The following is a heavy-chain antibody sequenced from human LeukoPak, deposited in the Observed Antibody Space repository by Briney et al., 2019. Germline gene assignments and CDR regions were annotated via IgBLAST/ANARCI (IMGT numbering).Heavy chain of an antibody. V-gene: IGHV1-69*05. D-gene: IGHD4-23*01. CDR1: GGTFSSYA. CDR2: IIPIFGTA. CDR3: AREQTPLPAPDAFDI. J-gene: IGHJ3*02. Sequence: GASVKVSCKASGGTFSSYAISWVRQAPGQGLEWMERIIPIFGTANYAQKFQGRVTITTDESTSTAYMELSSLRSEDTAVYYCAREQTPLPAPDAFDIWGQGTMVTVSS.